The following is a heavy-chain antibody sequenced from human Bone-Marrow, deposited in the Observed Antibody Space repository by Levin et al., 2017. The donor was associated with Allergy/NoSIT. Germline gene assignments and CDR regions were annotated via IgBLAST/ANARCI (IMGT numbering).Heavy chain of an antibody. J-gene: IGHJ6*02. CDR2: ISANNGNT. CDR1: GYTFNGYG. Sequence: GESLKISCKASGYTFNGYGFSWVRQAPGQGFEWMAWISANNGNTHSAQKFQGRLTVTTDTSTTTAYMELRSLRSDDTAVYYCARVGAPGLTYYYYNSMDVWGQGTTVTVSS. D-gene: IGHD4/OR15-4a*01. CDR3: ARVGAPGLTYYYYNSMDV. V-gene: IGHV1-18*01.